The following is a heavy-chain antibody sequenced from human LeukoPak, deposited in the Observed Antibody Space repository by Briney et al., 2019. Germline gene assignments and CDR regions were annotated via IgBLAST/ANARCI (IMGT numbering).Heavy chain of an antibody. Sequence: GESLKISCKGSGYSFSNYWIGWVRQMPGKGLEWMGIIYPDDSDTRYSPSFQGQVTISADKSISTAYLQWSSLKASDTAMYYCARHMATIRGYYYYMDVWGKGTTVTISS. CDR2: IYPDDSDT. J-gene: IGHJ6*03. CDR3: ARHMATIRGYYYYMDV. D-gene: IGHD5-24*01. V-gene: IGHV5-51*01. CDR1: GYSFSNYW.